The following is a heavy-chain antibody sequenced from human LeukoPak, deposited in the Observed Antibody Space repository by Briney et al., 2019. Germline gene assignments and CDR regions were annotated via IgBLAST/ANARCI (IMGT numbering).Heavy chain of an antibody. CDR1: VGSITTTTYY. D-gene: IGHD3-10*01. J-gene: IGHJ3*02. Sequence: SETLSLTCAVSVGSITTTTYYWGWIRQPPGKGLEWIGSVYYGGSTYYSPSLKSRLTISLDMSKHQFSLKLSSVNAADTAVYYCSFNLGSGSYAFDIWGQGTMVTVSS. CDR2: VYYGGST. CDR3: SFNLGSGSYAFDI. V-gene: IGHV4-39*07.